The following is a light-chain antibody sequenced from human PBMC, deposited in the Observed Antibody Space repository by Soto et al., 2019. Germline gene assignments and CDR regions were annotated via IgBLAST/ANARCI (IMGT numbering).Light chain of an antibody. V-gene: IGKV1-5*03. CDR1: QRIDTW. Sequence: DIQMTQSPATLAASVGDIVIITFRASQRIDTWLAWYQQKPGKAPNLLIYKASRLQSGVPSRFSGSGSGTEFTLTISSLQPEDFATYYCQEYRNNYGTFGQGTKVDIK. CDR3: QEYRNNYGT. J-gene: IGKJ1*01. CDR2: KAS.